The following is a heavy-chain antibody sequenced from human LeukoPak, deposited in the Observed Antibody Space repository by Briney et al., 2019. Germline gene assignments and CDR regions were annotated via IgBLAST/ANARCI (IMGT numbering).Heavy chain of an antibody. CDR3: ARSRTSPYYYYYMDV. D-gene: IGHD3-16*01. Sequence: SETLSLTCTVSGGSISSYYWSWIRQPPGKGLEWIGYIYYSGSTNYNPSLKSRVTISVDTSKNQFSLRLSSVTAADTAVYYCARSRTSPYYYYYMDVWGKGTTVTASS. CDR2: IYYSGST. J-gene: IGHJ6*03. CDR1: GGSISSYY. V-gene: IGHV4-59*01.